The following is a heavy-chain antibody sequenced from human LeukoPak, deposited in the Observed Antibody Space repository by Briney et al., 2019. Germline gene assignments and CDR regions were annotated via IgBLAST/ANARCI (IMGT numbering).Heavy chain of an antibody. CDR2: IYSGGST. V-gene: IGHV3-53*01. D-gene: IGHD3-22*01. CDR3: ARATYYYDTSGYCY. J-gene: IGHJ1*01. Sequence: PGGSLRLSCAASGFTVSSSYMSWVRQAPRKGLEWVSVIYSGGSTYYADSVKGRFTISRDNSKNTLYLQMTSLRAEDTAVYYCARATYYYDTSGYCYWGQGTLVTVSS. CDR1: GFTVSSSY.